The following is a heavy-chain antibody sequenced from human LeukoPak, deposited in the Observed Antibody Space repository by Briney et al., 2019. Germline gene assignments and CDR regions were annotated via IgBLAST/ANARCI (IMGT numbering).Heavy chain of an antibody. CDR2: IYYSGST. CDR3: ARHEFGEQWFDP. D-gene: IGHD3-10*01. Sequence: PSETLSLTCTVSGGPISSGSYYWGWIRQPPGKGLEWIASIYYSGSTYYNPSLKSRVTISADTSKNQFSLKLSSVTVADTAMYFCARHEFGEQWFDPWGQGTLVTVSS. CDR1: GGPISSGSYY. J-gene: IGHJ5*02. V-gene: IGHV4-39*01.